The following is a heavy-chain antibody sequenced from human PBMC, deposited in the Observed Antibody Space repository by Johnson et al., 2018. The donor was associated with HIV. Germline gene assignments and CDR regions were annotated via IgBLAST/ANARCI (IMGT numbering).Heavy chain of an antibody. Sequence: QVQLVESGGGVVQPGRSLRLSCAASGFTFSSYAMHWVRQAPGKGLEWVAVISYDGSDKYYADSVKGRFTISRDNSKNTLYLQMNSLRAEDTAVYYCARDHGSSGTPGDACDIWGQGTMVTVSS. CDR2: ISYDGSDK. CDR3: ARDHGSSGTPGDACDI. CDR1: GFTFSSYA. J-gene: IGHJ3*02. D-gene: IGHD6-13*01. V-gene: IGHV3-30*04.